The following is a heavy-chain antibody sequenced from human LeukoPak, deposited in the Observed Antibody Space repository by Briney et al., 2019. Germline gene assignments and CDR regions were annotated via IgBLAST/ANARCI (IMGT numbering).Heavy chain of an antibody. D-gene: IGHD4-23*01. CDR2: FDPEDGET. V-gene: IGHV1-24*01. CDR1: GYTLTELS. Sequence: ASVKVSCKVSGYTLTELSMHWVRQAPGKGLEWMGGFDPEDGETIYAQKFQGRVTMTEDTSTDTAYMELSSLRSEDTAVYYCATCRDLRWCDAFDIWAKGQWSPSLQ. J-gene: IGHJ3*02. CDR3: ATCRDLRWCDAFDI.